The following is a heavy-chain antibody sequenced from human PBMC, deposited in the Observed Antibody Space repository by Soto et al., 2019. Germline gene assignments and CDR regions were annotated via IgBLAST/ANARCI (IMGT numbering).Heavy chain of an antibody. Sequence: PSETLSLTCTVSGDSMSHHFWTWIRQAPGKGLEWIGYIYWSGTTSYSSSLRNRVAKSVDMSRNQFSLKLTSVTAADTAVYYCVRHRDDLASDNWGQGILVTVSS. V-gene: IGHV4-59*08. D-gene: IGHD1-1*01. J-gene: IGHJ4*02. CDR2: IYWSGTT. CDR3: VRHRDDLASDN. CDR1: GDSMSHHF.